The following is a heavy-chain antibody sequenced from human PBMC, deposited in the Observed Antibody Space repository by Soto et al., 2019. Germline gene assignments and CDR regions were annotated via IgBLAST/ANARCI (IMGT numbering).Heavy chain of an antibody. CDR2: TTDTDGDR. D-gene: IGHD3-10*01. Sequence: EVQLLESGGGLVQPGGSLRLFCAASGFTFSSSAMRWVRQAPGQGLEWVSTTTDTDGDRKYADSVRGRFTISRDNSKNTLYLQMSSLRAEDSAVYFCARGSRDSYPGSRIFDLWGRGTRVTVSS. CDR1: GFTFSSSA. V-gene: IGHV3-23*01. J-gene: IGHJ4*02. CDR3: ARGSRDSYPGSRIFDL.